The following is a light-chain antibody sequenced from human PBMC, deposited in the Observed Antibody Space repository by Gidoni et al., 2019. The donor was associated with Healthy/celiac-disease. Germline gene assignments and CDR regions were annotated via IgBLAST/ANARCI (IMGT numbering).Light chain of an antibody. CDR3: QQYDNWPRA. Sequence: EIVITPAPATLSVSPGERATLSCRASPSISSNLAWYQQKPGQAPRLLIYGASTRATGIPARFSGSGSGTEFTLTISSLQSEDFAVYYCQQYDNWPRAFGGGTKVEIK. V-gene: IGKV3-15*01. CDR1: PSISSN. CDR2: GAS. J-gene: IGKJ4*01.